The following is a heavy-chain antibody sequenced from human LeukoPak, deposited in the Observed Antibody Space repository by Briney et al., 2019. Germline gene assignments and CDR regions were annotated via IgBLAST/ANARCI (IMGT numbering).Heavy chain of an antibody. D-gene: IGHD5-18*01. CDR1: GFTFSSYA. J-gene: IGHJ6*04. CDR2: ISYDGSNK. CDR3: ARDLPKNGYPYYYYYGMDV. Sequence: GSSLRLSCTASGFTFSSYAMHWVRQAPGKGLEWMAVISYDGSNKYYADSVKGRFTISRDNSKNTLYLQMNSLRAEDTAVYYCARDLPKNGYPYYYYYGMDVWGKGTTVTVSS. V-gene: IGHV3-30*04.